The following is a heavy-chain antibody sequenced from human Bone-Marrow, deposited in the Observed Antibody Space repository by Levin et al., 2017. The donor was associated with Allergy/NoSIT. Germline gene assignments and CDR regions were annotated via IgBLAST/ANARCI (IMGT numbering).Heavy chain of an antibody. J-gene: IGHJ4*02. CDR3: AHHPPLHGVALYYFDF. D-gene: IGHD2-15*01. Sequence: SGPTLVKPTETLTLTCVFSGISVTTSGVGVGWIRQPPGKALEWLALIYWDDDARYNSALETRLSITRDTSKNQVVLTMANMDPVDTATYYCAHHPPLHGVALYYFDFWGQGIPVTVSS. CDR1: GISVTTSGVG. CDR2: IYWDDDA. V-gene: IGHV2-5*02.